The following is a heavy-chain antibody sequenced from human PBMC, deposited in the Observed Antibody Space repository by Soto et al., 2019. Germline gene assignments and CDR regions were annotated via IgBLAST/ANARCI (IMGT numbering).Heavy chain of an antibody. CDR2: ISSSSSTI. CDR3: ASLPLYGDISN. J-gene: IGHJ4*02. Sequence: GGSLRLSCAASGFTFSSYSMNWVRQAPGKGLEWVSYISSSSSTIYYADSVKGRFTISRDNAKNSLYLQMNGLRAEDTAVYYCASLPLYGDISNWGQGTLVTVSS. CDR1: GFTFSSYS. D-gene: IGHD4-17*01. V-gene: IGHV3-48*01.